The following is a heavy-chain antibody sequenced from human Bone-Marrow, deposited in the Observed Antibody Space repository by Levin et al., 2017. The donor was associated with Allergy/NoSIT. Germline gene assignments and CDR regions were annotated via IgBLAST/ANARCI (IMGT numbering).Heavy chain of an antibody. J-gene: IGHJ4*02. CDR1: GFTFSTYS. CDR2: ISSSGLTI. Sequence: ASVKVSCEASGFTFSTYSLHWVRQAPGKGLEWISYISSSGLTIYYADSVRGRFTISRDNAKNSLSLQMNSLRAEDTAVYYCARDVADGYNGDGYFDYWGQGTLVTVSS. D-gene: IGHD5-24*01. CDR3: ARDVADGYNGDGYFDY. V-gene: IGHV3-48*04.